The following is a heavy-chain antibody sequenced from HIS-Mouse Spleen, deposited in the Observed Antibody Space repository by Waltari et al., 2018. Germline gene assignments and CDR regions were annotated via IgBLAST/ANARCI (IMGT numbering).Heavy chain of an antibody. Sequence: QVQLVESGGGVVQPGRSLRLSCAASGFTFSSYAMHWVRQAPGKGLEWVAVISYDGSNKYYADSVKGRFTISRDNSKNTLYLQMNSLRAEDTAVYYCARSTYSSSWPDAEYFQHWGQGTLVTVSS. CDR2: ISYDGSNK. J-gene: IGHJ1*01. D-gene: IGHD6-13*01. CDR1: GFTFSSYA. V-gene: IGHV3-30-3*01. CDR3: ARSTYSSSWPDAEYFQH.